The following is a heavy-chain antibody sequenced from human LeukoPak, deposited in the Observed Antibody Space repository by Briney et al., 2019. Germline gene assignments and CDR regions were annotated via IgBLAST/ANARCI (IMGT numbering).Heavy chain of an antibody. V-gene: IGHV1-8*01. J-gene: IGHJ1*01. CDR1: GYTFTSYD. CDR3: ARGAGYYYDSSGYFQH. D-gene: IGHD3-22*01. CDR2: MNPNSGNT. Sequence: ASVKVSCKASGYTFTSYDINWVRQATGQGLEWMGWMNPNSGNTGYAQKFQGRVTITRNTSISTAYMELSSLRSEDTAVYYCARGAGYYYDSSGYFQHWGQGTLVTVSS.